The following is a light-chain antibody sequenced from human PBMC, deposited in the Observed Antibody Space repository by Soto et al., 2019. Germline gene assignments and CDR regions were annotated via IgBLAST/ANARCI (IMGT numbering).Light chain of an antibody. V-gene: IGLV1-44*01. CDR3: ATWDDSLNGLV. CDR1: SSNIGSNT. Sequence: QSVLTQPPSASGTPGQRVTISCSGSSSNIGSNTVNWYQQVPGTAPKLLICSNDQRPSGVPDRFSGSKSGTSASLAISGLQSEDEADYYCATWDDSLNGLVFGGGTKVTVL. CDR2: SND. J-gene: IGLJ2*01.